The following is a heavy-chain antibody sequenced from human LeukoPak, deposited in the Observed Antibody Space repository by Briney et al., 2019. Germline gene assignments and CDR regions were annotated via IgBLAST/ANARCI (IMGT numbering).Heavy chain of an antibody. D-gene: IGHD6-19*01. CDR2: IKQDGSEK. CDR1: GFTFSSYW. Sequence: PGGSLRLSCAASGFTFSSYWMSWVRQAPGKGLEWVANIKQDGSEKYYVDSVKGRFTISRDNAKNSLYLQMNSLRAEDTAVYYCARGSFVAVAGTRYEPYYFDYWGQGTLVTVSP. V-gene: IGHV3-7*05. CDR3: ARGSFVAVAGTRYEPYYFDY. J-gene: IGHJ4*02.